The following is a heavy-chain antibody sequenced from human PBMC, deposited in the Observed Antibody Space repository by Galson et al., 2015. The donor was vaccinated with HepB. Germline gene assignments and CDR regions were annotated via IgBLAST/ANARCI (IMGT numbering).Heavy chain of an antibody. CDR1: GFTFSSYS. CDR2: ISSSSTYI. Sequence: SLRLSCAAAGFTFSSYSMNWVRQAPGKGLEWVSSISSSSTYIYYTDSLKGRFTISRDNAKNSLYLQMKSLRAEDTAVYYCARALNSWGGSSVDAFDIWGQGTMGTVSS. J-gene: IGHJ3*02. CDR3: ARALNSWGGSSVDAFDI. V-gene: IGHV3-21*01. D-gene: IGHD7-27*01.